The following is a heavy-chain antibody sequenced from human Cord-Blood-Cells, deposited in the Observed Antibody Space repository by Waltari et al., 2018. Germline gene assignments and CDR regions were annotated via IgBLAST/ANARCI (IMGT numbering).Heavy chain of an antibody. CDR3: GSGRRMDSGSYYYYYGMDV. D-gene: IGHD6-13*01. CDR1: GYTFTGYY. CDR2: INPNSGGT. V-gene: IGHV1-2*04. Sequence: QVQLVQSGAEVKKPGASVKVSCKASGYTFTGYYMHWVRQAPGQGLEWMGWINPNSGGTNYAQKFQGWVTMTRDTSISAANMERSRLGSDDASDYDSGSGRRMDSGSYYYYYGMDVWGQGTTVTVSS. J-gene: IGHJ6*02.